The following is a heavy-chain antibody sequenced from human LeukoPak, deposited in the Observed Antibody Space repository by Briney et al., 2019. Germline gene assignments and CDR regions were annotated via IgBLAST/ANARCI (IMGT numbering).Heavy chain of an antibody. CDR3: ALPHYYDSEGASDMDV. Sequence: GGSLRLSCAASGFSFSTYWMTWVRPAPGKGLEWVANIKQDGTEKYYVDSVKGRFTISRDNAKNSLYLQMNSLRAEDTAVYYCALPHYYDSEGASDMDVWGKGTTVTISS. CDR1: GFSFSTYW. J-gene: IGHJ6*03. CDR2: IKQDGTEK. V-gene: IGHV3-7*01. D-gene: IGHD3-10*01.